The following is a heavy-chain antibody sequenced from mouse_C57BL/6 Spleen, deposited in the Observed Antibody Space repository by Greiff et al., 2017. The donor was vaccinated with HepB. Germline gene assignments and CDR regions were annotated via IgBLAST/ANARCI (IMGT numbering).Heavy chain of an antibody. Sequence: QVQLQQPGAELVKPGASVKLSCKASGYTFTSYWMHWVKQRPGQGLEWIGMIHPNSGSTNYNEKFKSKATLTVDNSSSTAYMQLSSLTSEDSAVYYCAKKGPYDPWFAYWGQGTLVTVSA. CDR1: GYTFTSYW. J-gene: IGHJ3*01. V-gene: IGHV1-64*01. D-gene: IGHD2-3*01. CDR3: AKKGPYDPWFAY. CDR2: IHPNSGST.